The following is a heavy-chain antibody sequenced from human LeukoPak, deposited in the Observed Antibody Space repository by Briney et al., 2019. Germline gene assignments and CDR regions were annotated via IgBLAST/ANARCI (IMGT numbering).Heavy chain of an antibody. CDR2: ISSSSSYI. J-gene: IGHJ6*02. Sequence: PGGSLRLSCAASGFTFSSYSMNWVRQAPGKGLEWVSSISSSSSYIYYADSVKGRFTISRDNAKNSLYLQMNSLRAEDTAVYCCARVLGYSYGTLIYYGMDVWGQGTTVTVSS. V-gene: IGHV3-21*01. D-gene: IGHD5-18*01. CDR3: ARVLGYSYGTLIYYGMDV. CDR1: GFTFSSYS.